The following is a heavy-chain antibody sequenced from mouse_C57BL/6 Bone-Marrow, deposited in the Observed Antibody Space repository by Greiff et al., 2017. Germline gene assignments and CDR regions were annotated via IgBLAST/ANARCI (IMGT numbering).Heavy chain of an antibody. V-gene: IGHV14-2*01. Sequence: VQLQQSGAELVKPGASVKLSCKASGFNIKDYYIHWVKQRTEQGLEWIGRIDPEDGETKYAPKFQDKATITADKSSNTAYLQLSSLTSEDTAVYYCTRSLIYYGTNYWGQGTTLTVSS. J-gene: IGHJ2*01. CDR3: TRSLIYYGTNY. CDR2: IDPEDGET. CDR1: GFNIKDYY. D-gene: IGHD1-1*01.